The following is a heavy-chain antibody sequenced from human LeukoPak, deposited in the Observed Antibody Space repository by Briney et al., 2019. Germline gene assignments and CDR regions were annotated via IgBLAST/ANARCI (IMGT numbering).Heavy chain of an antibody. CDR3: AREACSDGVCYFEY. V-gene: IGHV1-18*01. CDR1: GYTFTNYG. Sequence: ASVKVSCKASGYTFTNYGFSWVRQAPGEGLEWMGWISAYNGGTKYAQKFQGRVTITTDTSATTVYMELGSLRFDDAAVYYCAREACSDGVCYFEYWGQGTLVTVSS. J-gene: IGHJ4*02. D-gene: IGHD2-8*01. CDR2: ISAYNGGT.